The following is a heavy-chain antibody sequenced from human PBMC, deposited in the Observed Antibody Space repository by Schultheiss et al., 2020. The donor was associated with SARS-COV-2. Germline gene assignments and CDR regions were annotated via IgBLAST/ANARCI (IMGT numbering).Heavy chain of an antibody. J-gene: IGHJ6*02. CDR2: IWYDGSNK. CDR3: AKLNGYYYYGMDV. V-gene: IGHV3-30*02. CDR1: GFTFSSYG. Sequence: GGSLRLSCAASGFTFSSYGMHWVRQAPGKGLEWVAVIWYDGSNKYYADSVKGRFTISRDNSKNTLYLQMNSLRAEDTAVYYCAKLNGYYYYGMDVWGQGTTVTVSS.